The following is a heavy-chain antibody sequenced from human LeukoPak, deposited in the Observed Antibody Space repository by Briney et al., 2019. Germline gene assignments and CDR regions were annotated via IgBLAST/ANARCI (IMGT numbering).Heavy chain of an antibody. Sequence: GGSLRLSCAASGFTFSSYSMNWVRQAPGKGLEWVSSISSSSYIYYADSVKGRFTISRDNSKNTLYLQMNSLRAEDTAVYYCAKRAGSYYNGPFDYWGQGTLVTVSS. CDR1: GFTFSSYS. D-gene: IGHD3-10*01. J-gene: IGHJ4*02. V-gene: IGHV3-21*04. CDR2: ISSSSYI. CDR3: AKRAGSYYNGPFDY.